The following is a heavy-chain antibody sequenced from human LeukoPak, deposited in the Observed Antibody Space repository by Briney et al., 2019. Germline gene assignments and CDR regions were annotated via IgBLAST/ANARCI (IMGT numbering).Heavy chain of an antibody. D-gene: IGHD6-13*01. Sequence: GGSLRLSCAASGFTFSSYEMNWVRQAPGKGVEWVSYISSSGSTIYYADSVKGRFTISRDNAKNSLYLQMNSLRAEDTAVYYCARAGIAAAGTRNWFDPWGQGTLVTVSS. CDR2: ISSSGSTI. V-gene: IGHV3-48*03. CDR3: ARAGIAAAGTRNWFDP. J-gene: IGHJ5*02. CDR1: GFTFSSYE.